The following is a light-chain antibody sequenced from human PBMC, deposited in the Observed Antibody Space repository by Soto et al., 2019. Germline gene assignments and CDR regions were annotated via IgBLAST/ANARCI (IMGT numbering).Light chain of an antibody. J-gene: IGKJ5*01. Sequence: EVVLTQSPATLSLSPGDRAALSCKASQSVHNFLAWYQQKPGQAPRLLIYGAPNRAAGIPDRFSVSGSGTDFSLTIKSLEPEDFAVYFCQQRSNWPPLTFGQGKRLDIK. CDR2: GAP. V-gene: IGKV3-11*01. CDR3: QQRSNWPPLT. CDR1: QSVHNF.